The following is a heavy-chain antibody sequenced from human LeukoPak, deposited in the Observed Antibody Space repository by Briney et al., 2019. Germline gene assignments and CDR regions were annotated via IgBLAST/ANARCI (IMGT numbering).Heavy chain of an antibody. Sequence: ASVKVSCKASGYTFTSYGISWVRQAPGQGLEWMGWISAYNGNTNYAQKFQGRVTMTRDTSISTAYMELSRLRSDDTAVYYCARAPAGSYYNAWFDPWGQGTLVTVSS. V-gene: IGHV1-18*01. CDR3: ARAPAGSYYNAWFDP. J-gene: IGHJ5*02. CDR2: ISAYNGNT. D-gene: IGHD3-10*01. CDR1: GYTFTSYG.